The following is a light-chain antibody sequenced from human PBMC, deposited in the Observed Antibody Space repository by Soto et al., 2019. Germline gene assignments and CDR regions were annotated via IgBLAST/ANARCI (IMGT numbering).Light chain of an antibody. CDR3: TSFAGTNNLGV. Sequence: QSALTQPPSASGSPGQSVTISCTGTSNDVGVYNYVSWYQQHPGKAPKLMIYDVIKRPSGVPDRFSGSKSGNTASLTVSGLQAEDEADYYCTSFAGTNNLGVFGGGTKVTV. CDR2: DVI. J-gene: IGLJ2*01. V-gene: IGLV2-8*01. CDR1: SNDVGVYNY.